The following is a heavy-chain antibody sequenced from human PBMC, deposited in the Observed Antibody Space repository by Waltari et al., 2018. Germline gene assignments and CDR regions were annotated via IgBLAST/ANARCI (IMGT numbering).Heavy chain of an antibody. D-gene: IGHD5-12*01. J-gene: IGHJ4*02. CDR2: IYTSGST. V-gene: IGHV4-61*02. Sequence: QVQLQESGPGLVKPSQTLSLTCTVSGGSISSGSYYWSWIRQPAGKGLEWIGRIYTSGSTNYNPSLKSRVTISVDTSKNQFSLKLSSVTAADTAVYYWAGDQGMRGWLRFDYWGQGTLVTVSS. CDR3: AGDQGMRGWLRFDY. CDR1: GGSISSGSYY.